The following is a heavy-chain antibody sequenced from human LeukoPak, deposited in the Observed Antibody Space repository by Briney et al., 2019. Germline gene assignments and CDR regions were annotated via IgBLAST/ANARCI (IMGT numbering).Heavy chain of an antibody. CDR3: ARHSSGYYYYGMDV. D-gene: IGHD6-19*01. Sequence: SETLSLTRTVSGGSISSYYWSWIRQPPGKGLEWIGYIYYSGSTNYNPSLKSRVTISVDTSKNQFSLKLSSVTAADTAVYYCARHSSGYYYYGMDVWGQGTTVTVSS. J-gene: IGHJ6*02. V-gene: IGHV4-59*08. CDR2: IYYSGST. CDR1: GGSISSYY.